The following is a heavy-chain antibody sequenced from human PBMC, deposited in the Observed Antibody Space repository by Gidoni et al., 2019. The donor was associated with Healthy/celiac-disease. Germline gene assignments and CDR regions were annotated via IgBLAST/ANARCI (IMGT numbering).Heavy chain of an antibody. Sequence: EVQLVESGGGLVQPGGSLSLPCQPSGFPSSRYWRHWVRQAPGKGLVWDSRINSDGSSTSYADSVKGRFTISRDNAKNTLYLQMNSLRAEDTAVYYCARDPRPYSSSSEEWFDPWGQGTLVTVSS. CDR3: ARDPRPYSSSSEEWFDP. CDR1: GFPSSRYW. CDR2: INSDGSST. J-gene: IGHJ5*02. V-gene: IGHV3-74*01. D-gene: IGHD6-6*01.